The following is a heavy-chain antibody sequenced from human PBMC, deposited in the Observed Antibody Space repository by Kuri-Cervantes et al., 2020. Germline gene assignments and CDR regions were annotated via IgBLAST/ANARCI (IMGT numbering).Heavy chain of an antibody. CDR1: GDSISSYY. Sequence: ESLKISCTVSGDSISSYYWSWIRQPPGKGLEWIGYIYTSGSTNYNPSLKSRVTISVDTSKNQFSLKLSSVTAADTAVYYCARRTVTTGDDAFDIWGQGTMVTVSS. J-gene: IGHJ3*02. V-gene: IGHV4-4*08. D-gene: IGHD4-17*01. CDR3: ARRTVTTGDDAFDI. CDR2: IYTSGST.